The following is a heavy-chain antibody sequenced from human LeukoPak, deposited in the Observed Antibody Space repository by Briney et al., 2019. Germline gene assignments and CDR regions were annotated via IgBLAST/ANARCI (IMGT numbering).Heavy chain of an antibody. CDR1: GFTFSSYS. J-gene: IGHJ4*02. V-gene: IGHV3-21*01. CDR3: ARDQPRGTLADY. D-gene: IGHD1-14*01. CDR2: ISSSSSYI. Sequence: GGSLRLSCAASGFTFSSYSMNWVRQAPGKGLEWVSSISSSSSYIYYADSVKGRFTISRDNAKNSLYLQMNSLRAEDTAVYYCARDQPRGTLADYWGQGTLVTVSS.